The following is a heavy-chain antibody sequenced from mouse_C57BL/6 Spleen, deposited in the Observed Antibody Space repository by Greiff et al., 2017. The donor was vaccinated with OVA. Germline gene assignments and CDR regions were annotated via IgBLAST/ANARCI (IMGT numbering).Heavy chain of an antibody. CDR1: GYTFTSYW. V-gene: IGHV1-61*01. CDR3: ARRRAQGDAMDY. Sequence: VQLQQPGAELVRPGSSVKLSCKASGYTFTSYWMDWVKQRPGQGLEWIGNIYPSDSETHYNQKFKDKATLTVDKSSSTAYMQLSSLTSEDSAVYYCARRRAQGDAMDYWGQGTSVTVSS. D-gene: IGHD3-2*02. J-gene: IGHJ4*01. CDR2: IYPSDSET.